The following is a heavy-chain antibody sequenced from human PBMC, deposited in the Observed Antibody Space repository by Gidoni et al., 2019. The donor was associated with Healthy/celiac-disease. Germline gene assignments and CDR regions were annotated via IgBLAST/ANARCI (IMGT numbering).Heavy chain of an antibody. D-gene: IGHD3-22*01. V-gene: IGHV2-26*01. CDR2: IFSNDEK. CDR3: ARSASYYYDSSGSDAFDI. Sequence: QVTLKESGPVLVKHTETLTLTCTVSGFSLSNARMGVSWIRQPPGKALEWLAHIFSNDEKSYSTSLKSRLTISKDTSKSQVVLTMTNMDPVDTATYYCARSASYYYDSSGSDAFDIWGQGTMVTVSS. J-gene: IGHJ3*02. CDR1: GFSLSNARMG.